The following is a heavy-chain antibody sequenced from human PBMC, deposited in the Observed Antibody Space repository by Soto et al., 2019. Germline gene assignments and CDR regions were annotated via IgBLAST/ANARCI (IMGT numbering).Heavy chain of an antibody. CDR3: ARGYSSGWSIDWFEA. V-gene: IGHV1-18*04. J-gene: IGHJ5*02. CDR1: GYTFTSYG. D-gene: IGHD6-19*01. Sequence: ASVKVSCKASGYTFTSYGISWVRQAPGQGLEWMGWISAYNGNTNYAQKLQGRVTMTTDTSTSTAYMELRSLRSDDTAVYYCARGYSSGWSIDWFEAWGQGTRVTVSS. CDR2: ISAYNGNT.